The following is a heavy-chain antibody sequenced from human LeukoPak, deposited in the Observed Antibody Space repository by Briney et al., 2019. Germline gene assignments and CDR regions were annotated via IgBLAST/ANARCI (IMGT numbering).Heavy chain of an antibody. CDR2: ISSSGSTI. V-gene: IGHV3-48*03. D-gene: IGHD6-6*01. CDR3: ARGIAARPPYYYYYMDV. Sequence: GGSLRLSCAASGFTFSSYEMNWVRQAPGKGLEWVSYISSSGSTIYYADSVKGRFTISRDNAKNSLYLQMNSLRVEDTAVYYCARGIAARPPYYYYYMDVWGKGTTVTVSS. J-gene: IGHJ6*03. CDR1: GFTFSSYE.